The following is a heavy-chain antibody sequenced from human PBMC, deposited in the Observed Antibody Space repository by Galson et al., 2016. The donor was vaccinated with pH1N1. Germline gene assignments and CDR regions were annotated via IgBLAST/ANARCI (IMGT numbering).Heavy chain of an antibody. CDR3: ARDDTGYDRLNAFDI. D-gene: IGHD3-9*01. CDR2: IYTNGRS. V-gene: IGHV4-61*09. Sequence: TLSLTCTVSGDSISSVNYYWSWIRQPAGKGLECLGYIYTNGRSKYNPSLESRVTISIDTSKNQFSLKLSSVTAADTAMYYCARDDTGYDRLNAFDIWGHGTLVTVSS. CDR1: GDSISSVNYY. J-gene: IGHJ3*02.